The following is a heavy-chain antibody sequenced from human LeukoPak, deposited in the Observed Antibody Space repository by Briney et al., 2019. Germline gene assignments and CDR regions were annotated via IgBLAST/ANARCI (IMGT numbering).Heavy chain of an antibody. CDR2: IYYSGST. CDR1: GGSVSSGSYY. CDR3: ARVRSIAALSDY. D-gene: IGHD6-6*01. V-gene: IGHV4-61*01. J-gene: IGHJ4*02. Sequence: PSETLSRTCTVSGGSVSSGSYYWSWIRQPPGKGLEWIGYIYYSGSTNYNPSLKSRVTISVDTSKNQFSLKLSSVTAADTAVYYCARVRSIAALSDYWGQGTLVTVSS.